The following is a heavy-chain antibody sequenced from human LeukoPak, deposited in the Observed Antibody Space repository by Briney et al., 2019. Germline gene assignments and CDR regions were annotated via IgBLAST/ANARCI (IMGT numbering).Heavy chain of an antibody. CDR3: TRDQFFDYDNDDAFDV. V-gene: IGHV3-21*04. CDR2: MTSSRYI. CDR1: GFTFSNYN. D-gene: IGHD3-22*01. Sequence: GGSLRLSCAASGFTFSNYNMNWVRQAPGKGLEWVSSMTSSRYIYYADSVKGRFTISRDDANNLVFLQMHSLRAEDTAIYYCTRDQFFDYDNDDAFDVWGQGTKVIVSS. J-gene: IGHJ3*01.